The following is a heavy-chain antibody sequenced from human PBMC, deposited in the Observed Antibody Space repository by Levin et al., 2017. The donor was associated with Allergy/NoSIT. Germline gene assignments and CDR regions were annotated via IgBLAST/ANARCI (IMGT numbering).Heavy chain of an antibody. CDR3: ARDSDIVATPDY. CDR2: ISSSSSYT. CDR1: GFTFSDYY. V-gene: IGHV3-11*05. Sequence: PGGSLRLSCAASGFTFSDYYMSWIRQAPGKGLEWVSYISSSSSYTNYADSVKGRFTISRDNAKNSLYLQMNSLRAEDTAVYYCARDSDIVATPDYWGQGTLVTVSS. D-gene: IGHD5-12*01. J-gene: IGHJ4*02.